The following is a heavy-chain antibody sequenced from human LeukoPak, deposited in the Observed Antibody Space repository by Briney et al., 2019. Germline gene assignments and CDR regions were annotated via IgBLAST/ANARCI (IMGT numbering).Heavy chain of an antibody. V-gene: IGHV3-30*18. CDR3: AKDAQYYYGSGTFDY. CDR1: GFTFSSYG. CDR2: ISYDGSNK. J-gene: IGHJ4*02. Sequence: GRSLRLSCAASGFTFSSYGMHWVRQAPGKGLEWVAVISYDGSNKYYADSVKGRFTISRDNSKNALYLQMNSLRAEDTPVYYCAKDAQYYYGSGTFDYWGQGTLVTVSS. D-gene: IGHD3-10*01.